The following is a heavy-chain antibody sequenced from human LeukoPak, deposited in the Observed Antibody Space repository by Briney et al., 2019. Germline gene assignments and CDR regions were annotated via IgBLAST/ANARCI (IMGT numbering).Heavy chain of an antibody. CDR3: AKVAGTRIFAGMDV. J-gene: IGHJ6*02. CDR1: GFTFSIYA. D-gene: IGHD2-15*01. Sequence: GGSLRLSCAASGFTFSIYAMTWVRQAPGKGLEWVSAISGSGGSPYYADSVKGRFTISRDNSKNTLYLQMNSLRAEDTAVYSCAKVAGTRIFAGMDVWGQGTTVTVSS. V-gene: IGHV3-23*01. CDR2: ISGSGGSP.